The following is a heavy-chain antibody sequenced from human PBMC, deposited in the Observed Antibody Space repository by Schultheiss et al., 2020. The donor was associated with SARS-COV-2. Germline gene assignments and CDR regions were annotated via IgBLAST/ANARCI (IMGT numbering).Heavy chain of an antibody. CDR3: ARDVSHYYDGSGYYYYFDS. V-gene: IGHV3-30*01. D-gene: IGHD3-22*01. CDR2: ISYDGSDR. CDR1: GFTFSDYA. J-gene: IGHJ4*02. Sequence: GESLKISCVASGFTFSDYAMHWVRQAPGKGLEWVIQISYDGSDRYYADSVQGRFTISRDNSENTVYLQMNGLRPEDTAVYYCARDVSHYYDGSGYYYYFDSWGQGTPVTVSS.